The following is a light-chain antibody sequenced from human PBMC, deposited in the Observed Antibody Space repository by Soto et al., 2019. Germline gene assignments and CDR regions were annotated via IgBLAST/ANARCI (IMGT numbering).Light chain of an antibody. CDR1: SSDVGGYNY. Sequence: QSALTQPASVSGSPGQPITISCTGTSSDVGGYNYVSWYQQHPGKAPQLLIYEVTNRPSGVSNRFSGSKSGTTASLTVSGLQAEDEADYYCSSYTNRATWVFGGGTKLTVL. J-gene: IGLJ3*02. V-gene: IGLV2-14*01. CDR2: EVT. CDR3: SSYTNRATWV.